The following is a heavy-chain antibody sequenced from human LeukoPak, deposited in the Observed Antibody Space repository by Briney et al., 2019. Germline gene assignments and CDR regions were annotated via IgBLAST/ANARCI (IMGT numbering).Heavy chain of an antibody. V-gene: IGHV3-11*01. Sequence: GRSLRLSCAASGFTASDYHMSWIRQAPGRGLEWISYITSSGRSTNHADSVKGRFTISRDNAKNSVVLQMSSLTVEDTAVYYCTRERRGSYYAFEYWGQGALVTVSS. CDR2: ITSSGRST. CDR3: TRERRGSYYAFEY. J-gene: IGHJ4*02. CDR1: GFTASDYH. D-gene: IGHD3-16*01.